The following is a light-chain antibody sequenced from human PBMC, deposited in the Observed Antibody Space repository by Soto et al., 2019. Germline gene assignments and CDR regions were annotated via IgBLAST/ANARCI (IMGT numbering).Light chain of an antibody. Sequence: DIQMTQFPSTLSASVGDRVTITCLASQSIRSWLAWYQQKPGKAPKLLLYDGSSLQSGVPSGFSGSGSGTEFTLTITTLQPDDFATYYCQQYSAYPYTFGQGTKVESK. CDR1: QSIRSW. V-gene: IGKV1-5*01. CDR2: DGS. CDR3: QQYSAYPYT. J-gene: IGKJ2*01.